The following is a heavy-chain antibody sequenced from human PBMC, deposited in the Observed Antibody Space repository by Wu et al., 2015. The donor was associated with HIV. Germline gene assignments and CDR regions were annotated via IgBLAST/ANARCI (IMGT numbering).Heavy chain of an antibody. CDR1: GYTFSNSG. V-gene: IGHV1-18*01. D-gene: IGHD2-21*01. CDR3: GRVWGCGFTTCYWRVDV. J-gene: IGHJ6*02. Sequence: QVRLVQSGVEVKKPGASVKVSCKTYGYTFSNSGVSWIRQAPGQGLEYMGWIMGDSGSTNYAQRFQGRVTMTIDTSTNTGYLELGSLRSDDTAVYYCGRVWGCGFTTCYWRVDVWGQGAT. CDR2: IMGDSGST.